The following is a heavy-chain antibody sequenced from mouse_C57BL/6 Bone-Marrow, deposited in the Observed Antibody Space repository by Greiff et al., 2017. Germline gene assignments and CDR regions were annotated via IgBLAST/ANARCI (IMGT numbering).Heavy chain of an antibody. J-gene: IGHJ3*01. CDR3: TTFYCYSSSTSWFAY. D-gene: IGHD1-1*01. CDR1: GFHIKDDY. V-gene: IGHV14-4*01. CDR2: IDPENGDT. Sequence: EVQLQQSGAELVRPGASVKLSCTASGFHIKDDYMHWVKQRPEQGLEWIGWIDPENGDTEYASTFQGKSTITADTSSNTAYLQLSNLTSEDTAVYYCTTFYCYSSSTSWFAYWGQGTLVTVSA.